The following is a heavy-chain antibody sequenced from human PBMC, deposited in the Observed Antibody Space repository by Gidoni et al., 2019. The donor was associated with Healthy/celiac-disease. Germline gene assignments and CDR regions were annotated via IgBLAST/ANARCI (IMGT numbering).Heavy chain of an antibody. V-gene: IGHV4-59*01. J-gene: IGHJ3*02. CDR2: IYYSGST. D-gene: IGHD2-15*01. CDR3: ARVYCSGGSCYSADAFDI. CDR1: GGSISSYH. Sequence: QVQLQESSPGLVKPSETLSLTCTVSGGSISSYHWSWIRQPPGKGLEWIGYIYYSGSTNYNPSLKSRVTISVDTSKNQFSLKLSSVTAADTAVYYCARVYCSGGSCYSADAFDIWGQGTMVTVSS.